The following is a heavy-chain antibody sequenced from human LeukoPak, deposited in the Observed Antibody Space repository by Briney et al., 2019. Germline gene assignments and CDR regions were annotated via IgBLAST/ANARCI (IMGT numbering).Heavy chain of an antibody. D-gene: IGHD3-10*01. CDR2: ISGSGGST. CDR3: AKDRRPLWFGGIIQVPFDC. CDR1: GFTFSSYA. V-gene: IGHV3-23*01. J-gene: IGHJ4*02. Sequence: GGSLRLSCAASGFTFSSYAMSWVRQAPGKGLEWVSAISGSGGSTYYADSVKGRFTISRDNSKNTLYLQMNSLRAEDTAVYYCAKDRRPLWFGGIIQVPFDCWGQGTLVTVSS.